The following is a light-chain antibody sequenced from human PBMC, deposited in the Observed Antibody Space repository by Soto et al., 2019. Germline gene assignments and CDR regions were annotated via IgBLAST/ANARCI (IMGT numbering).Light chain of an antibody. CDR3: QQYNSYPS. CDR1: QRISRW. CDR2: KAS. J-gene: IGKJ4*01. V-gene: IGKV1-5*03. Sequence: DIQMTQSPSTLSASVGDRVTITCRASQRISRWLAWYQQKPGKAPKLLIYKASSLETGVTSRFSGSGSGTEFTLTISSLQPDDFATYYCQQYNSYPSFGGGTKVEIK.